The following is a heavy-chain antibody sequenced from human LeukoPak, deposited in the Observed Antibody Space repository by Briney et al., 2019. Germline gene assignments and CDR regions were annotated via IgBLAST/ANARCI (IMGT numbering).Heavy chain of an antibody. J-gene: IGHJ5*02. Sequence: SETLSLTCTVSGGSISTYYWSWIRQPPGKGLEWIGYIYSSGSTNYNPSLKSRVTISVDTSKNQFSLKLSSVTAADTAVYYCARQWFGELSIRFDPWGQGTLVTVSS. CDR1: GGSISTYY. CDR3: ARQWFGELSIRFDP. D-gene: IGHD3-10*01. CDR2: IYSSGST. V-gene: IGHV4-59*01.